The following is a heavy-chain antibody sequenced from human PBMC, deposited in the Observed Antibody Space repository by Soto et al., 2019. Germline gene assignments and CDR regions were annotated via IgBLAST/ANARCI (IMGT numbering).Heavy chain of an antibody. CDR2: INGANGDT. V-gene: IGHV1-3*01. CDR3: ARKDYYGAGIYYFDH. CDR1: GYTFTAYP. D-gene: IGHD3-10*01. Sequence: QVQLVQSGAEVKKPGASVKVSCKASGYTFTAYPVHWVRQAPGQRLEWMGWINGANGDTGYSQKFQGRVTVTRDTSENAVYMELSSLTSEDTAVYYCARKDYYGAGIYYFDHWGQGTLLTVSS. J-gene: IGHJ4*02.